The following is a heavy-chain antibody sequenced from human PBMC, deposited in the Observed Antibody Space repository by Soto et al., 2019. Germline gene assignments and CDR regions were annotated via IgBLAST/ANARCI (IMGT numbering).Heavy chain of an antibody. J-gene: IGHJ4*02. D-gene: IGHD5-12*01. CDR3: VKSRGGNNFDFFD. CDR2: IRGNGDPP. CDR1: RFTVSSYS. V-gene: IGHV3-64D*06. Sequence: LXLSCSASRFTVSSYSMHWVHQAPGKGLEYVSGIRGNGDPPFYADSLKGRFTISRDNSKNTLYLQMSSLSADDTAVYYCVKSRGGNNFDFFDWGQGAMVTVSS.